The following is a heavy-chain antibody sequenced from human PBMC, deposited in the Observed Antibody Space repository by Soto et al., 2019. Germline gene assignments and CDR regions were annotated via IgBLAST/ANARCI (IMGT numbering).Heavy chain of an antibody. CDR3: ARELGYDSSGYYP. J-gene: IGHJ5*02. D-gene: IGHD3-22*01. CDR2: IYYSGST. Sequence: PSESLSLTCTVSGGSISSGDYYWSWIRQPPGKGLEWIGYIYYSGSTYYNPSLKSRVTISVDTSKNQFSLKLSSVTATDTAVYYCARELGYDSSGYYPWGQGTLVTVSS. V-gene: IGHV4-30-4*01. CDR1: GGSISSGDYY.